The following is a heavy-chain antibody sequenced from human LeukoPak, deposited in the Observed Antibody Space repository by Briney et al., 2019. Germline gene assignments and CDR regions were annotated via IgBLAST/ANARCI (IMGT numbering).Heavy chain of an antibody. CDR1: GGSISSGGYY. CDR2: ISYSGST. Sequence: SQTLSLTCTVSGGSISSGGYYWIRIRQHPGEGLEWIGSISYSGSTYYNPSLKSRVTISVDTSRNQFSLKLSSVTAADTAVYYCARAGLAFDIWGQGTLVTVSS. J-gene: IGHJ3*02. V-gene: IGHV4-31*03. CDR3: ARAGLAFDI.